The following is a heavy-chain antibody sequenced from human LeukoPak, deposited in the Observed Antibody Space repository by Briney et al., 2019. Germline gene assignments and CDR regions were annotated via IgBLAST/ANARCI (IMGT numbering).Heavy chain of an antibody. J-gene: IGHJ4*02. D-gene: IGHD1-26*01. Sequence: SGGSLRLSCAASGFTFSSYAMHWVRQAPGKGLEWVAVISYDGSNKYYADSVKGRFTISRDNSKNTLYLQMNSLRVEDTAVYYCAREGEGFDYWGQGTLVTVSS. CDR2: ISYDGSNK. CDR3: AREGEGFDY. V-gene: IGHV3-30-3*01. CDR1: GFTFSSYA.